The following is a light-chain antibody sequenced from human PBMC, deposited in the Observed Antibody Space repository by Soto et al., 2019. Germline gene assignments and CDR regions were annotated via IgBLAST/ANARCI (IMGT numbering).Light chain of an antibody. J-gene: IGKJ5*01. V-gene: IGKV3-15*01. CDR3: QHYTNWPPIT. Sequence: ILMTQSPVTLSVSPGDSATLSCRASQSIGSNLAWYQQKPGQAPRLLIYAASTRVTGLPGRFSGRGSGTEFTLTSSGLQSEDFAIYYCQHYTNWPPITFGQGTRLEIK. CDR1: QSIGSN. CDR2: AAS.